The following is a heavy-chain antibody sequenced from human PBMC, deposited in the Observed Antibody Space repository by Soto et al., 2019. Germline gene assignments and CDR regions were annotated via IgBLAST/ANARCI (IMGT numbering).Heavy chain of an antibody. Sequence: GGSLRLSCAASGFTFSSYAMHWVRQAPGKGLEWVAVISYDGSNKYYADSVKGRFTISRDNSKNTLYLQMNSLRAEDTAVYYCARDRYCSGGSCYSFVYWGQGTLVTVSS. CDR2: ISYDGSNK. D-gene: IGHD2-15*01. CDR1: GFTFSSYA. V-gene: IGHV3-30-3*01. J-gene: IGHJ4*02. CDR3: ARDRYCSGGSCYSFVY.